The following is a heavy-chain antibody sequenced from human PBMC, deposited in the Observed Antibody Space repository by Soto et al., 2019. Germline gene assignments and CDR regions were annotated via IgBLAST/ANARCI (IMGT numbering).Heavy chain of an antibody. D-gene: IGHD1-1*01. V-gene: IGHV3-23*01. Sequence: EVQLLESGGGSVQPGGSLRLSCAASGFTFSSYAMHWVRRPPGKGLEWVSSISGSGGTAYYADTVKGRFSISRDSLVNTLYLQMNSLRAEDTAVYYCAKGRGKNWNFDYWGQGTLVTLSP. CDR3: AKGRGKNWNFDY. CDR2: ISGSGGTA. J-gene: IGHJ4*02. CDR1: GFTFSSYA.